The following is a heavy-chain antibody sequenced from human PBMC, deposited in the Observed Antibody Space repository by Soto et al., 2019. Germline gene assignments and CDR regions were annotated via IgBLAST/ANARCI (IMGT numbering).Heavy chain of an antibody. CDR1: GGSISSGGYY. J-gene: IGHJ3*02. Sequence: QVQLQESGPGLVKPSQTLSLTCTVSGGSISSGGYYWSWIRQHPGKGLEWIGYIYHSGSTYYNPSLKSRVTISVDTSKNQFSLKLSSVTAADTAVYYCARDLSAAVAGTGGAFDIWGQGTMVTVSS. CDR2: IYHSGST. D-gene: IGHD6-19*01. CDR3: ARDLSAAVAGTGGAFDI. V-gene: IGHV4-31*03.